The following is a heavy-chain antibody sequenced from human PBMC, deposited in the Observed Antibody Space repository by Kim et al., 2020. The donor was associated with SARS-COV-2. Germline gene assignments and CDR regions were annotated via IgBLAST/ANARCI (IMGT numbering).Heavy chain of an antibody. CDR1: GFIFSSYA. CDR2: ISANGGST. D-gene: IGHD3-10*01. V-gene: IGHV3-23*01. J-gene: IGHJ5*02. Sequence: GGSLRLSCTASGFIFSSYAMSWVRQAPGKGLEWVSGISANGGSTYFADSVKGRFTISRDNSKNTVYLQMSSLRGEDTAVYYCAKERNYFGSGTSNWFDP. CDR3: AKERNYFGSGTSNWFDP.